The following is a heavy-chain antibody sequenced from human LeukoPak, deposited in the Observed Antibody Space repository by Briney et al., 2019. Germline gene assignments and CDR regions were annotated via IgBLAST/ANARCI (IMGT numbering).Heavy chain of an antibody. CDR3: AKGEHYYDSSGYATPDY. CDR1: GFTSSSYG. V-gene: IGHV3-30*02. J-gene: IGHJ4*02. Sequence: GGSLRLSCAASGFTSSSYGMHWVRQAPGKGLEWVAFIRYDGSNKYYADSVKGRFTISRDNSKNTLYLQMNSLRAEDTAVYYCAKGEHYYDSSGYATPDYWGQGTLVTVSS. CDR2: IRYDGSNK. D-gene: IGHD3-22*01.